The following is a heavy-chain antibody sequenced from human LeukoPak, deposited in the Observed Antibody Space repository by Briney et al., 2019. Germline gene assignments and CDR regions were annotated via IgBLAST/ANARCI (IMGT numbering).Heavy chain of an antibody. D-gene: IGHD1-7*01. CDR3: ARDELRFNVVPPDY. Sequence: GGSLRLSCVASGFTFSSYGMHWVRQAPGKGLEWVSYISSSGSTIYYADSVKGRFTISRDNAKNSLYLQMNSLRAEDTAVYYCARDELRFNVVPPDYWGQGTLVTVSS. V-gene: IGHV3-48*04. CDR1: GFTFSSYG. CDR2: ISSSGSTI. J-gene: IGHJ4*02.